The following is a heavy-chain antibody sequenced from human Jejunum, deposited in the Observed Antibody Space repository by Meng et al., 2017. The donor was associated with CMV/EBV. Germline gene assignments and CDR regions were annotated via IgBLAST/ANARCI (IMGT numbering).Heavy chain of an antibody. V-gene: IGHV1-2*02. J-gene: IGHJ5*02. Sequence: GYSLIDSDVHWVRQAPGQGLEWMGWVNPNTGVTTYAQRFRGRVSMTRDTSINTVYLELSRLTPDDTAMYYCTRDQMVLGTIYHWFDPWGQGTLVTVSS. CDR2: VNPNTGVT. CDR1: GYSLIDSD. D-gene: IGHD1-1*01. CDR3: TRDQMVLGTIYHWFDP.